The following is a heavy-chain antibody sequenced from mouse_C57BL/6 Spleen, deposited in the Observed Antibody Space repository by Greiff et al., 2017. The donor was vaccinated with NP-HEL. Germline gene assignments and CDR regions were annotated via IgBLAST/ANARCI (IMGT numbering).Heavy chain of an antibody. V-gene: IGHV1-69*01. CDR1: GYTFTSYW. J-gene: IGHJ4*01. CDR3: ARTLRNYAMDD. D-gene: IGHD1-1*01. Sequence: QVQLQQPGAELVMPGASVKLSCKASGYTFTSYWMHWVKQRPGQGLEWIGEIDPSDSYTNYNQKFKGKSTLTVDKSSSTAYMQRSSLTSEDSAVYYCARTLRNYAMDDWGKGTAVTVAS. CDR2: IDPSDSYT.